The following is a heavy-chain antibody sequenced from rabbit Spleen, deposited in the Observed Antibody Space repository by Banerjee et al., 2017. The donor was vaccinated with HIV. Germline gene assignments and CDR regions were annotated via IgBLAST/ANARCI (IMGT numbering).Heavy chain of an antibody. V-gene: IGHV1S40*01. D-gene: IGHD1-1*01. CDR2: IYAGSSGST. J-gene: IGHJ6*01. CDR3: ARDTSSSFSSYGMDL. CDR1: GFSFSSGYY. Sequence: QSLEESGGDLVKPGASLTLTCTASGFSFSSGYYMCWVRQTPGKGLDWIACIYAGSSGSTYYASWAKGRFTISKTSSTTVTLEMTSLTAADTATYFCARDTSSSFSSYGMDLWGPGTLVTVS.